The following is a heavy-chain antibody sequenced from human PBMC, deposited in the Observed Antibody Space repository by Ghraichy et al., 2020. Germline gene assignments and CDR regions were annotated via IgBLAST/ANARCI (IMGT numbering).Heavy chain of an antibody. D-gene: IGHD1-26*01. CDR3: ARAHTSRGSGSHRVPYYFDY. CDR1: GGSISSYY. J-gene: IGHJ4*02. V-gene: IGHV4-4*07. CDR2: IYTSGST. Sequence: SQTLSLTCTVSGGSISSYYWSWIRQPAGKGLEWIGRIYTSGSTNYNPSLKSRVTMSVDTSKNQFSLKLSSVTAADTAVYYCARAHTSRGSGSHRVPYYFDYWGQGTLVTVSS.